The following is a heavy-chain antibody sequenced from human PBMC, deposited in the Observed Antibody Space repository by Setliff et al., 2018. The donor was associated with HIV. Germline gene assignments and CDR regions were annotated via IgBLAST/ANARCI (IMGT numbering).Heavy chain of an antibody. V-gene: IGHV4-30-4*08. Sequence: TLSLTCTVSGGSISSGDYYWSWIRQPPGKGLEWIGYIYYTGSTYYNPSLKSRLTISIDTSKNQFSLKLRSVTAADTAVYYCARDLGGPRNFDNWGQGTLVTVSS. D-gene: IGHD2-15*01. CDR3: ARDLGGPRNFDN. J-gene: IGHJ4*02. CDR2: IYYTGST. CDR1: GGSISSGDYY.